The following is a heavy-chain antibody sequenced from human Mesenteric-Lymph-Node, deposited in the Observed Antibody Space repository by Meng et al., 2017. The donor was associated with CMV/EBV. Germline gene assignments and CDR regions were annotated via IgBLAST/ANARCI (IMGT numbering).Heavy chain of an antibody. CDR1: GFTFGSYA. J-gene: IGHJ6*02. Sequence: GESLKISCAASGFTFGSYAMSWVRQPPGKGLEWVSQISGSGETTHYAESVRGRITVSRDNSKNTLYLQMDSLRAEDTAVYYCAKGGYDFWSGYLSPLYYNYVLTSGAKGPRSPSP. D-gene: IGHD3-3*01. V-gene: IGHV3-23*01. CDR2: ISGSGETT. CDR3: AKGGYDFWSGYLSPLYYNYVLTS.